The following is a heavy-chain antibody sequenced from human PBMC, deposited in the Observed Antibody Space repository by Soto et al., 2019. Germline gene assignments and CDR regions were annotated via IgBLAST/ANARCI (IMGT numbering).Heavy chain of an antibody. CDR1: GYTFTSYG. J-gene: IGHJ5*02. CDR2: ISAYNGNT. D-gene: IGHD3-10*01. Sequence: ASVKVSCKASGYTFTSYGISWVLQAPGQGLEWMGWISAYNGNTNYAQKLQGRVTMTTDTSTSTAYMELRSLRSDDTAVYYCARDFLPMVRGNWFDPWGQGTLVTVSS. V-gene: IGHV1-18*01. CDR3: ARDFLPMVRGNWFDP.